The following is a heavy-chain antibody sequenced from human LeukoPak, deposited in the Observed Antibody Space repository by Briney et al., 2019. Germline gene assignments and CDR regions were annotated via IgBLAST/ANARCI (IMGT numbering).Heavy chain of an antibody. D-gene: IGHD3-3*02. J-gene: IGHJ4*02. Sequence: GGSLRLSFLASGFTFSTYSMNWVRQAPGKGLEWVSYISSSSRSIYYADSVKGRFTISRDDAKNSLYLQMNSLRDEDTAVYYCARETHFSPHYFDYWGQGTLVTVSS. CDR3: ARETHFSPHYFDY. CDR1: GFTFSTYS. CDR2: ISSSSRSI. V-gene: IGHV3-48*02.